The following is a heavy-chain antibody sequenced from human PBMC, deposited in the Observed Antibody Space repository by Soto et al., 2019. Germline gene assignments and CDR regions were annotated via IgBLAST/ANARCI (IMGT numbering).Heavy chain of an antibody. CDR2: IDPTDSYT. V-gene: IGHV5-10-1*01. J-gene: IGHJ6*02. Sequence: PGESLKISWKGSGYSFTSYWISWVSQMPGKGLEWMGRIDPTDSYTNYSPSFQGHVAISADNSISTAYLQWSSLKASDTAMYYCARVGYSGYEETYYYYGLDVWGQGTTVTVSS. CDR1: GYSFTSYW. D-gene: IGHD5-12*01. CDR3: ARVGYSGYEETYYYYGLDV.